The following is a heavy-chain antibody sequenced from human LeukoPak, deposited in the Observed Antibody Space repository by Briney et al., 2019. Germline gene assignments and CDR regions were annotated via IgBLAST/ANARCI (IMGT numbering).Heavy chain of an antibody. CDR3: APGEWYFDY. V-gene: IGHV3-23*01. D-gene: IGHD3-10*01. CDR1: GFTFSSYG. J-gene: IGHJ4*02. CDR2: ISASGGSS. Sequence: GGSLRLSCAASGFTFSSYGMHWVRQVPGKGPEWVSTISASGGSSHYADSVQGRFTISRDNSRNTFFLQMKSLRAEDTAVYYCAPGEWYFDYWGQGTLVTVSS.